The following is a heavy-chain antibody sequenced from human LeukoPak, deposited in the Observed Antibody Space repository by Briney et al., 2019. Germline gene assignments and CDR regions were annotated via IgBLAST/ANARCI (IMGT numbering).Heavy chain of an antibody. D-gene: IGHD2-2*01. Sequence: PGGSLRLSCAASGFTFSDYYMSWIRQAPGKGLEWVSYISSSASSIYYADSVKGRFTISRDNAKNSLYLQMNSLSAEDTAVYYCARDQDLGCSSASCYVHPDYWGQGTLVTVSS. V-gene: IGHV3-11*01. CDR1: GFTFSDYY. CDR2: ISSSASSI. CDR3: ARDQDLGCSSASCYVHPDY. J-gene: IGHJ4*02.